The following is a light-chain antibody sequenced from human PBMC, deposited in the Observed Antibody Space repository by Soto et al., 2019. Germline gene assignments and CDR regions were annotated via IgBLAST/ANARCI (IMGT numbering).Light chain of an antibody. CDR1: QSVTTS. J-gene: IGKJ1*01. CDR2: AAS. V-gene: IGKV3-15*01. Sequence: EIVMTLSRATVSVFPGERPTLSCRASQSVTTSLAWYPQTPGPAPKLLIYAASTRANGISDRFSGSGSGTEFTLAISCLQAEDFAVYYCQQDIYRPWTFGQATKVDIK. CDR3: QQDIYRPWT.